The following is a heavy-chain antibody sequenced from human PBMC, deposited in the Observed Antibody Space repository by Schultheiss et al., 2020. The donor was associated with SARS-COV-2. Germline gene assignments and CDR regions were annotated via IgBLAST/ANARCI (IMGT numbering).Heavy chain of an antibody. CDR1: GGSFSGYN. V-gene: IGHV4-34*01. CDR3: ARGGWYYYYGMDV. D-gene: IGHD6-19*01. Sequence: SETLSLTCAVYGGSFSGYNWSWIRQPPGKGLEWIGEINHSGSTNYNPSLKSRVTISVDTSKNQFSLKLSSVTAADTAVYYCARGGWYYYYGMDVWGQGTTVTVSS. CDR2: INHSGST. J-gene: IGHJ6*02.